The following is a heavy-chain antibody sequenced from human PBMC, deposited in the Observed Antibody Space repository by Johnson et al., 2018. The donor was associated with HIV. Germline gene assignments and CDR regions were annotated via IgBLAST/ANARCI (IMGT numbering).Heavy chain of an antibody. V-gene: IGHV3-23*04. Sequence: VQLVESGGGVVQPGGSLRLSCAASGFTFSSYAMSWVRQAPGKGLEWVSAISGSGGSTYYADSVKGRFTISRDNSKNTLYLQMNSLRAEDTAVYYCAKVSGGYNSVGVAFDIWGQGTMVTVSS. CDR3: AKVSGGYNSVGVAFDI. CDR2: ISGSGGST. D-gene: IGHD5-24*01. CDR1: GFTFSSYA. J-gene: IGHJ3*02.